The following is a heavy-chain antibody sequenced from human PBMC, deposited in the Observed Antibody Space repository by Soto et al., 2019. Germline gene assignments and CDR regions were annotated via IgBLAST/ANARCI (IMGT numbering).Heavy chain of an antibody. Sequence: HVEIVQSGAEVKMPGASVNCKSSGYNFTNHAMHWVRQAPGQRLEWLGWINAATGNTQYSQRFQDRLIIIRDTSASTASMELSSLRSEDTAVYYCVRGAARRPPVTRAFDLWGRGTFVTVSS. D-gene: IGHD4-17*01. CDR3: VRGAARRPPVTRAFDL. J-gene: IGHJ3*01. CDR2: INAATGNT. CDR1: GYNFTNHA. V-gene: IGHV1-3*01.